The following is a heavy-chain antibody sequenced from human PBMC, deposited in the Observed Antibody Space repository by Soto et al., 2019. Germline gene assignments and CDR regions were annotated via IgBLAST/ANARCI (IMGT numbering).Heavy chain of an antibody. V-gene: IGHV1-18*01. D-gene: IGHD2-2*01. CDR1: GYIFSTYG. CDR3: ARAERHSTSWYAMDV. Sequence: QAQLVQSGAEVKKPGASVKVPCKASGYIFSTYGITWVRQAPGQGLEWMGWISGYNGNTDDGQKLQGRVSMTIETSTRTAHMELRSLRADDTAVYYCARAERHSTSWYAMDVWGQGTTVIVSS. CDR2: ISGYNGNT. J-gene: IGHJ6*02.